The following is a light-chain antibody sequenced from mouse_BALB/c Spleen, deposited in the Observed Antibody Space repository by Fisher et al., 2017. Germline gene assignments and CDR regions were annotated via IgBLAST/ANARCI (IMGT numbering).Light chain of an antibody. CDR3: QQSNEDPFT. J-gene: IGKJ4*01. V-gene: IGKV3-4*01. CDR1: SSVSY. Sequence: DIVITQSPAIMSASPGEKVTMTCSASSSVSYMHWYQQKPGQPPKLLIYAASNLESGIPARFSGSGSGTDFTLNIHPVEEEDAATYYCQQSNEDPFTFGSGTKLEIK. CDR2: AAS.